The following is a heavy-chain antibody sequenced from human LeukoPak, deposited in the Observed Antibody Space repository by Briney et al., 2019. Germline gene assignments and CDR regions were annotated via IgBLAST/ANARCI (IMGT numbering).Heavy chain of an antibody. CDR1: GFNLNNYD. J-gene: IGHJ4*02. D-gene: IGHD1-1*01. CDR3: AREAPICRNADCRTGFDY. CDR2: IKFHGHET. V-gene: IGHV3-30*02. Sequence: PGGSLTLSCVASGFNLNNYDLHWVRQAPGKGLEWVAFIKFHGHETFYADSVEGRFTFSRDNSRNTVYLQMNSLRSEDTAVYYCAREAPICRNADCRTGFDYWGQGTLVAVSS.